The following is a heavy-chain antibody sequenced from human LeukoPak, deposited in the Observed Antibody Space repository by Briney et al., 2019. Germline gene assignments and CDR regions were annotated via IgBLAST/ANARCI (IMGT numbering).Heavy chain of an antibody. CDR2: INPRGGST. CDR1: GYTFTSYF. V-gene: IGHV1-46*01. D-gene: IGHD1-1*01. CDR3: ARVGVTTATADY. Sequence: ASVKVSCKASGYTFTSYFMHWMRQAPGQGPEWMGIINPRGGSTEYSHKFQGRLTMTSDTSTSTVYMELNSLRSEDTAVYFCARVGVTTATADYWGQGTLVTVSS. J-gene: IGHJ4*02.